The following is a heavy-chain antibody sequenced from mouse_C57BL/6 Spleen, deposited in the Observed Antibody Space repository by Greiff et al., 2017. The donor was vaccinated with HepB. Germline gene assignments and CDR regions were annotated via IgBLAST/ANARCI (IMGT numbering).Heavy chain of an antibody. D-gene: IGHD2-14*01. V-gene: IGHV5-17*01. Sequence: EVKLVESGGGLVKPGGSLKLSCAASGFTFSDYGMHWVRQAPEKGLEWVAYISSGSSTIYYADTVKGRFTISRDNAKNTLFLQMTSLRSEDTAMYYCASEVRRRLYWYFGVWGAGTTVTVSS. CDR1: GFTFSDYG. CDR3: ASEVRRRLYWYFGV. J-gene: IGHJ1*01. CDR2: ISSGSSTI.